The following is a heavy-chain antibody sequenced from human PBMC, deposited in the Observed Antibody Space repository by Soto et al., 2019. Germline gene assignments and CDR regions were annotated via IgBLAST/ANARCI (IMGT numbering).Heavy chain of an antibody. D-gene: IGHD2-21*02. CDR3: GRVICGGADCYTDAFDV. J-gene: IGHJ3*01. Sequence: QMQLQESGSGLVKPSQTLSLTCAVSGGSITSGVYSWSWLRQPPGKGLEWLGSIYHSGDTYYNPSLKRLLTSSLDNSKIQLSLKLNSGTAADTALYNCGRVICGGADCYTDAFDVWGQGKMVTVSS. CDR1: GGSITSGVYS. V-gene: IGHV4-30-2*01. CDR2: IYHSGDT.